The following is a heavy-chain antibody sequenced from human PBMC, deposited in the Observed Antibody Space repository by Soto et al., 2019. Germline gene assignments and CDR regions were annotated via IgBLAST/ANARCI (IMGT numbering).Heavy chain of an antibody. V-gene: IGHV4-59*12. D-gene: IGHD6-13*01. CDR1: GGSISTYY. CDR2: IFYSGST. J-gene: IGHJ4*02. CDR3: AKDPQQLIVYFDY. Sequence: PSETLSLTCTVSGGSISTYYWSWIRQPPGKGLEWIGYIFYSGSTNYIPSLKSRVTLSVDTSKNTLYLQMNSLRAEDTAVYYCAKDPQQLIVYFDYWGQGTQVTVSS.